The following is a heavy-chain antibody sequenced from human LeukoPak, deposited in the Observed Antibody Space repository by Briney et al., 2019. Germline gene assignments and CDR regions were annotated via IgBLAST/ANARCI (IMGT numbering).Heavy chain of an antibody. Sequence: GGSLRLSCAASGFTISNYGMHWVRQAPGSGLEWVAVIWYDGSNKYYVDSVKGRFNVSRHNTKTTLYLQMNSLRAEDTAVHYCTRYNSLSALDYWGQGTLVTVSS. J-gene: IGHJ4*02. CDR3: TRYNSLSALDY. CDR2: IWYDGSNK. CDR1: GFTISNYG. D-gene: IGHD6-6*01. V-gene: IGHV3-33*01.